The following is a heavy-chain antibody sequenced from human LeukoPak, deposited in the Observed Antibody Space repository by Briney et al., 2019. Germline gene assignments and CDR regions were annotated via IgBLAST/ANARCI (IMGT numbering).Heavy chain of an antibody. D-gene: IGHD5-18*01. CDR2: IYYSGST. CDR1: GGSISSYY. CDR3: ARFLSQSGYGLQP. J-gene: IGHJ4*02. V-gene: IGHV4-59*08. Sequence: SETLSLTCTVSGGSISSYYWSWIRQPPGKGLEWIGYIYYSGSTNYNPSLKSRVTISVDTSKNQFSLKLSSVTAADTAVYYCARFLSQSGYGLQPWGQGTLVTVSS.